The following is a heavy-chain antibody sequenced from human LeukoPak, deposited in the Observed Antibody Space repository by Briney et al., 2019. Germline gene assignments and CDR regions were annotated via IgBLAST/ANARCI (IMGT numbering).Heavy chain of an antibody. CDR1: GFTFSNYI. Sequence: PGRSLRLSCAASGFTFSNYIMHWVRQAPGKGLDWVAVILEDGRYQSYADSVKGRFTISRDNSKNTLFLQMNSLRGEDTAMYYCARVRGDGFRTADSWGQGTLVTVSS. CDR3: ARVRGDGFRTADS. V-gene: IGHV3-30*04. CDR2: ILEDGRYQ. J-gene: IGHJ4*02. D-gene: IGHD2-21*02.